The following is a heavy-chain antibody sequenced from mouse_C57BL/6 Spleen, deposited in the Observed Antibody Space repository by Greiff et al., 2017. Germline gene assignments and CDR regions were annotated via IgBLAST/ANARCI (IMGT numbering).Heavy chain of an antibody. V-gene: IGHV1-69*01. CDR3: ARGSMDY. J-gene: IGHJ4*01. CDR2: IDPSDSYT. CDR1: GYTFTSYW. Sequence: VQLQQPGAELVMPGASVKLSCKASGYTFTSYWMHWVKQRPGQGLEWIGKIDPSDSYTNYNQKFKGKSTLTVDKSSSTAYMQLSSLTSEDSAGYYWARGSMDYWGQGTSVTVSS.